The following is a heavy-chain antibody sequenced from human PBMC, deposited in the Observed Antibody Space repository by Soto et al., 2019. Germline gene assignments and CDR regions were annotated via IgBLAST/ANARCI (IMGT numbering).Heavy chain of an antibody. J-gene: IGHJ5*02. CDR3: ARAPNRLGGFWFAP. CDR2: ISYDGYDK. Sequence: QVQLVESGGGVVQPGRSLRLSCAASGFIFSNYAIHWVRQAPGKGLEWVALISYDGYDKYYTDSVKGRFTITRDNSKNPLYLQMNSLRPEDTAVYYCARAPNRLGGFWFAPWGQGTLVSVSS. V-gene: IGHV3-30*04. D-gene: IGHD1-26*01. CDR1: GFIFSNYA.